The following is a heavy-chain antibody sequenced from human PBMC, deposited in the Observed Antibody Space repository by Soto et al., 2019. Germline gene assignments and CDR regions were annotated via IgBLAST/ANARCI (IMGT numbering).Heavy chain of an antibody. CDR1: GCSHRSSTYY. CDR3: ARDGGSLEPDFDY. J-gene: IGHJ4*02. Sequence: GTPSLTCTVSGCSHRSSTYYWEWIPPPPGKGLEWIGAMYYTGNKNYNQSLESRVTMSVDTSKNQFSLKLSSVTATDTAVHYCARDGGSLEPDFDYWGQGTLVTVSS. D-gene: IGHD1-26*01. CDR2: MYYTGNK. V-gene: IGHV4-39*02.